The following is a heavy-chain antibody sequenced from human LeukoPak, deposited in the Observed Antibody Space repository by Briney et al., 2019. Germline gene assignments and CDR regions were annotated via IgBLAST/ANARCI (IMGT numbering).Heavy chain of an antibody. D-gene: IGHD6-19*01. J-gene: IGHJ4*02. V-gene: IGHV4-59*08. CDR1: GASISSHY. Sequence: SETLSLTCIVSGASISSHYWTWIRQTPGKGLEWVGYTFYSGRRTNYNSSLKSRVTISTDTSKNQFSLSLNSVTAADTAVYYCARLQYANGWYDYWGQGTLVTVSS. CDR3: ARLQYANGWYDY. CDR2: TFYSGRRT.